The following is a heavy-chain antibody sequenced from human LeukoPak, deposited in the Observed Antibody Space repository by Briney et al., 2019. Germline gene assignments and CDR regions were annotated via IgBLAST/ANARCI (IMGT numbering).Heavy chain of an antibody. J-gene: IGHJ4*02. CDR3: AKDLRVVGAYFDY. Sequence: PGGSLRLSCAASGFTLSSYAMSWVRQAPGKGLEWVSAISGSGGSTYYADSVKGRFTISRDNSKNTLYVQMNSLRAEDTAVYYCAKDLRVVGAYFDYWGQGTLVTVSS. CDR2: ISGSGGST. CDR1: GFTLSSYA. V-gene: IGHV3-23*01. D-gene: IGHD1-26*01.